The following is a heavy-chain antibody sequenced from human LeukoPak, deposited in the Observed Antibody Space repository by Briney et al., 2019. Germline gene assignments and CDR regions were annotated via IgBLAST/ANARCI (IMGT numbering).Heavy chain of an antibody. D-gene: IGHD3-10*01. V-gene: IGHV3-48*03. Sequence: QPGGSLRLSCAASGFVFGSYEMNWVRQAPGKGPEWVSYISTTGSSIYYADSVKGRFTISRDNAKNSLFLQMDSLRAEDTAVYYCARGSDGRGVTYNYYYAMDVWGQGTTVTVSS. CDR2: ISTTGSSI. J-gene: IGHJ6*02. CDR3: ARGSDGRGVTYNYYYAMDV. CDR1: GFVFGSYE.